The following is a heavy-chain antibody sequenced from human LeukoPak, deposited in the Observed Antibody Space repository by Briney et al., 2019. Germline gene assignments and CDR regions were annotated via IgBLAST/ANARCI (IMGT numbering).Heavy chain of an antibody. CDR2: IYYSGST. CDR3: ARVAGGVGGYSYGEFPNWFDP. J-gene: IGHJ5*02. D-gene: IGHD5-18*01. Sequence: SETLSLTCTVSGGSIRNYYWSWLRQPPGKVLEWIGYIYYSGSTNYNPSLKSRVTISVDTSKNQFSLKLSSVTAADTAVYYCARVAGGVGGYSYGEFPNWFDPWGQGTLVTVSS. CDR1: GGSIRNYY. V-gene: IGHV4-59*01.